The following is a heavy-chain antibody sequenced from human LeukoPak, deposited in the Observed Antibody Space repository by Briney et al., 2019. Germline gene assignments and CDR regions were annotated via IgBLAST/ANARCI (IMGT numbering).Heavy chain of an antibody. D-gene: IGHD3-22*01. J-gene: IGHJ3*02. CDR1: GYTLTSYG. CDR3: ARAMIVVVMADAFDI. V-gene: IGHV1-18*01. CDR2: ISAYNGNT. Sequence: ASVTVSCKASGYTLTSYGISWVRQAPGQGLEWMGWISAYNGNTNYAQKLQGRVTMTTDTSTSTAYMELRSLRSDDTAVYYCARAMIVVVMADAFDIWGQGTMVTVSS.